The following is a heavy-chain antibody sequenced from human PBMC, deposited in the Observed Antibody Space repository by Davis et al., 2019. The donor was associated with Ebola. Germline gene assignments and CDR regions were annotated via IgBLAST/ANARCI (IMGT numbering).Heavy chain of an antibody. V-gene: IGHV4-59*08. CDR1: DDSISSYY. J-gene: IGHJ3*02. D-gene: IGHD1-26*01. CDR2: IFYSGST. CDR3: ARHYSGNYFRAFDI. Sequence: SETLSLTCTVSDDSISSYYWSWIRQPPGKGLEWIGYIFYSGSTNYNPSLKSRVTISADTSKNQFSLRLSSVTAADTAVYYCARHYSGNYFRAFDIWGQGKMVTVSS.